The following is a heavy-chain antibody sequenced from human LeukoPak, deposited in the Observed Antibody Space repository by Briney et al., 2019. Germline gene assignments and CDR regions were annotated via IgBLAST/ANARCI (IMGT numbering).Heavy chain of an antibody. V-gene: IGHV3-74*01. D-gene: IGHD3-10*01. CDR3: ARVRGYYGSGSYYY. J-gene: IGHJ4*02. Sequence: PGGSLRLSCTASGFSFSTLWMNWVRQAPGKGLVWVSRINSDGSSTSYADSVKGRFTISRDNAKNTLYLQMNSLRAEDTAVYYCARVRGYYGSGSYYYWGQGTLVTVSS. CDR1: GFSFSTLW. CDR2: INSDGSST.